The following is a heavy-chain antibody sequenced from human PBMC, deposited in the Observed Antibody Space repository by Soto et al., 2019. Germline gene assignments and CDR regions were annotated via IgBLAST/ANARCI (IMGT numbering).Heavy chain of an antibody. CDR3: AKRVSGSYPDCNLDY. CDR1: GFTFSSYA. J-gene: IGHJ4*02. Sequence: EVQLLESGVGLVQPGGSLRLSGAASGFTFSSYAMSWVREAPGKGLEWVSAISGSGGSTYYADSVKGRFTISRDNSRNTLYVQMNSLRAEDTAVYYCAKRVSGSYPDCNLDYWGQGTLVTVSS. V-gene: IGHV3-23*01. CDR2: ISGSGGST. D-gene: IGHD1-26*01.